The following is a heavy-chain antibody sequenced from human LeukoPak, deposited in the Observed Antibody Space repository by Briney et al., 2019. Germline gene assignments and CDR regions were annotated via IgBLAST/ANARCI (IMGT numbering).Heavy chain of an antibody. Sequence: PSETLSLTCTVSNGSISSYYWSWIRQPPGKELEWIEYIYYSGSTNYNPSLKSRVTISVDTSKRQFSLMLTSVTAADTAVYYCARHVSAASNVFDIWGQGMMVIVSS. CDR3: ARHVSAASNVFDI. CDR1: NGSISSYY. D-gene: IGHD6-25*01. V-gene: IGHV4-59*08. CDR2: IYYSGST. J-gene: IGHJ3*02.